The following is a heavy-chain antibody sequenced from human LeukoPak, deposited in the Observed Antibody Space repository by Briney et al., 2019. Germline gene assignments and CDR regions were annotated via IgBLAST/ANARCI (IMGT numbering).Heavy chain of an antibody. J-gene: IGHJ5*02. D-gene: IGHD4-17*01. V-gene: IGHV4-39*07. CDR3: ARDPYGDYVFDP. CDR1: GGSISGSTYY. CDR2: IYYSGST. Sequence: SETLSLTCTVSGGSISGSTYYWGWIRQPPGKGLEWIGSIYYSGSTYHNPSLKSRVTISVDTSKNQFSLKLTSVTAADTAVYYCARDPYGDYVFDPWGQGTLVTVSS.